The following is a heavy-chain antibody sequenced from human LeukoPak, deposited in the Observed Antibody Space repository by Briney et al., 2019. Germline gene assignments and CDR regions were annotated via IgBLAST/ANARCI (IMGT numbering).Heavy chain of an antibody. Sequence: SETLSLTCTVSGGSVSSGSYDWSWIRQPPGKGLEWIGYIYYSGSTNYNPSLKSRVTISLDTSKNQFSLKLNSVTAADTAVYYCASAPNVRYLDYWGQGTLVTVSS. CDR3: ASAPNVRYLDY. CDR2: IYYSGST. J-gene: IGHJ4*02. V-gene: IGHV4-61*01. CDR1: GGSVSSGSYD.